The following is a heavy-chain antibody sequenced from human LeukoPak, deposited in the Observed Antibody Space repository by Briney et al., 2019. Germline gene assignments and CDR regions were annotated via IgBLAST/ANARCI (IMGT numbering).Heavy chain of an antibody. D-gene: IGHD1-26*01. CDR1: GFTLGDYD. Sequence: GGSLRLSCAASGFTLGDYDIHWVRQAPGKGPEWVSSISSNSDTIAYAEPVKGRFTVSRDNAKNSLYLQMNSLRAEDTAVYYCAREVGATSYFDYWGQGTLVTVSS. J-gene: IGHJ4*02. V-gene: IGHV3-9*01. CDR3: AREVGATSYFDY. CDR2: ISSNSDTI.